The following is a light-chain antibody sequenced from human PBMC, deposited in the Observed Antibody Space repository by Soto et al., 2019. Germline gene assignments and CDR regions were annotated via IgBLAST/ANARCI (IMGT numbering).Light chain of an antibody. CDR2: DVS. J-gene: IGKJ5*01. V-gene: IGKV3-15*01. Sequence: EIVMTQSPDTLSVSPGERATLSCRAGQGVTTNFAWYQQKSGQSPRLLIYDVSIRATGVPARFSGTGSETDFTLTISGLQSEDSAVYFCQQYNNWPYSFGQGTRLGIK. CDR3: QQYNNWPYS. CDR1: QGVTTN.